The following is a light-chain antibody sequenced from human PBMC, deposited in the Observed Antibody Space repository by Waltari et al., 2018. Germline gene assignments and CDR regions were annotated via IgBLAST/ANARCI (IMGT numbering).Light chain of an antibody. Sequence: DIVLTQSPATLSLSPGERATLSCRASQSVFTYLAWYQHKPGQAPRLLIYDASNRATGIPARFSGSGSGTDFTLTISSLEPEDFAVYYCHQRHSWPITFGQGTRLEIK. V-gene: IGKV3-11*01. CDR3: HQRHSWPIT. CDR2: DAS. CDR1: QSVFTY. J-gene: IGKJ5*01.